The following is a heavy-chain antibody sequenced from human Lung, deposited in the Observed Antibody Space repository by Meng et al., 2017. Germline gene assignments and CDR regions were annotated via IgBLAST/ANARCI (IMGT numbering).Heavy chain of an antibody. CDR2: VHGDGSGP. CDR3: VRDWYGPEQ. V-gene: IGHV3-74*01. CDR1: GFIFSNYQ. D-gene: IGHD6-13*01. J-gene: IGHJ4*02. Sequence: VQLVESGGGLVQPGGSLRLSCVASGFIFSNYQMHWLRQAPGEGLVWVARVHGDGSGPIYADSVKGRFTMSRDNAKNTVDLQMNSLRPDDTAVYYCVRDWYGPEQWGQGTLVTVSS.